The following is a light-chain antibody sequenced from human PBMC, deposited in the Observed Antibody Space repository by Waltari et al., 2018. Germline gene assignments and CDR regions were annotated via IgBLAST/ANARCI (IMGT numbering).Light chain of an antibody. CDR1: QSISSY. J-gene: IGKJ1*01. V-gene: IGKV1-39*01. CDR3: QQSYNTLWT. Sequence: IQMTQSPSSLSSSVGDRVTIACRASQSISSYLNWYQQKPGKAPKLLIYAASNLQSGVPSRFSGSGSGTDFTLTISSLQPEDFATYYCQQSYNTLWTFGQGTKVDIK. CDR2: AAS.